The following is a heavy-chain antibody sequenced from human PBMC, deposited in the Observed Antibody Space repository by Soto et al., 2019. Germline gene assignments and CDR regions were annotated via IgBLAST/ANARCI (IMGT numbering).Heavy chain of an antibody. J-gene: IGHJ5*02. CDR1: GFTFNNYI. V-gene: IGHV3-23*01. CDR2: IAGSFGTT. D-gene: IGHD3-10*01. Sequence: EVQLLESGGGLVQPGGSLRLSCAASGFTFNNYIMNWVRQAPGKGLEWVSTIAGSFGTTAYADSVKGRFTISRDNSLNTLFLQLTRLRAEDSAIYYCAKDPPYRMYYFQPWGQGTPVTVSS. CDR3: AKDPPYRMYYFQP.